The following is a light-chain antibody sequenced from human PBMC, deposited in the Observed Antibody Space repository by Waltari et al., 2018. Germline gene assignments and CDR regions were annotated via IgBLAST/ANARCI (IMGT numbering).Light chain of an antibody. CDR3: QKYVNLPAT. CDR2: DAS. V-gene: IGKV3-20*01. CDR1: QSVGRY. Sequence: IVLTQSPGTLSLTPGENPTLSCRASQSVGRYLAWYQQKPGQAPRLLIYDASTRATGIPDRFSGSGSGTDFSLTISRLESEDFAVYYCQKYVNLPATFGQGTKVEIK. J-gene: IGKJ1*01.